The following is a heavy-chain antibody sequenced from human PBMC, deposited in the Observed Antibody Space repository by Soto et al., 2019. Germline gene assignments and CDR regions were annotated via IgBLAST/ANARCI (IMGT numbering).Heavy chain of an antibody. J-gene: IGHJ4*02. V-gene: IGHV3-30*03. CDR2: TASDGTNK. CDR1: GFTFSMYG. Sequence: QVQLVESGGGVVQPGNSVRLSCAASGFTFSMYGMHWVRQAPGKGLEWVAVTASDGTNKFYGYSVKGRFTISRDNPRATLYLQMNSLRPDDTAVYYCARKNPGRVSELPDYWGQGTLVTVSS. CDR3: ARKNPGRVSELPDY. D-gene: IGHD3-10*01.